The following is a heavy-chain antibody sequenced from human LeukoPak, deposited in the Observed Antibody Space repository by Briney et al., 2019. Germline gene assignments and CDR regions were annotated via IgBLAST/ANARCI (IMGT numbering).Heavy chain of an antibody. CDR2: ITGSGDST. CDR1: GFTFSKYA. J-gene: IGHJ4*02. V-gene: IGHV3-23*01. CDR3: ALDAEMSTTSLIDY. Sequence: SGGSLRLSCAACGFTFSKYAMTWVRQAPGKGVEWVSGITGSGDSTYYADSVKGRFTISRDNSKDTLFLQMNTLRAEDTAVYYCALDAEMSTTSLIDYWGQGTLVTVSS. D-gene: IGHD1-1*01.